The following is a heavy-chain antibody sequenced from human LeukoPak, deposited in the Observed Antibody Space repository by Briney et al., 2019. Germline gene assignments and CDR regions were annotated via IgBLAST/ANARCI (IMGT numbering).Heavy chain of an antibody. CDR2: IYHSGST. J-gene: IGHJ4*02. Sequence: SETLSLPCAVSGGSISSSNWWSWVRQPPGKGLEWIGEIYHSGSTNYNPSLKSRVTISVDKSKNQFSLKLSSVTAADTAVYYCARVNYYYDYVWGSYRYGTFDYWGQGTLVTVSS. V-gene: IGHV4-4*02. D-gene: IGHD3-16*02. CDR1: GGSISSSNW. CDR3: ARVNYYYDYVWGSYRYGTFDY.